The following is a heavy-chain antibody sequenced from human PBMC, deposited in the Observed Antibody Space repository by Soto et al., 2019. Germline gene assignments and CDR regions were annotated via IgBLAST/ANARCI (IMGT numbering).Heavy chain of an antibody. J-gene: IGHJ6*02. CDR3: XRGRSNYRTRMDV. Sequence: QVQLVQSGAEVKKPGSSVKVSCKASGGTFSSYAISWVRQAPGQGLEWMGGIIPIFGTANYAQKFQGRVTITADEXXXXXXXELXXXXXXXXAXXXXXRGRSNYRTRMDVWGQGTTVTVSS. V-gene: IGHV1-69*12. CDR2: IIPIFGTA. D-gene: IGHD4-4*01. CDR1: GGTFSSYA.